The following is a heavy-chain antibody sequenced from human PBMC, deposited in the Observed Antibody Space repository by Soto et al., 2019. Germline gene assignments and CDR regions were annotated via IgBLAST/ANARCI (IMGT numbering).Heavy chain of an antibody. CDR2: IKQDGSEK. V-gene: IGHV3-7*01. J-gene: IGHJ6*02. D-gene: IGHD3-3*01. CDR3: ARVSRTYYDFWSGYYKYYYYYGMEV. Sequence: GGSLRLSCAASGFTFSSYWMSWVRQAPGKGLEWVANIKQDGSEKYYVDSVKGRFTISRDNAKNSLYLQMNSLRAEDTAVYYCARVSRTYYDFWSGYYKYYYYYGMEVWGQGTTVTVS. CDR1: GFTFSSYW.